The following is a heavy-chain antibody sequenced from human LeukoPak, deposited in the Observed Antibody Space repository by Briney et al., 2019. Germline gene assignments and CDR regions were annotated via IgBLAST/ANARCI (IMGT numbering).Heavy chain of an antibody. Sequence: SETLSLTCAVSGGSISSGGYSGSWIRQPPGKGLEWIGYIYHSGSTYYNPSLKSRVTISVDRSKNQFSLKLSSVTAADTAVYYCARDGVIGGAFDIWGQGTMVTVSS. D-gene: IGHD3-22*01. CDR2: IYHSGST. CDR1: GGSISSGGYS. V-gene: IGHV4-30-2*01. CDR3: ARDGVIGGAFDI. J-gene: IGHJ3*02.